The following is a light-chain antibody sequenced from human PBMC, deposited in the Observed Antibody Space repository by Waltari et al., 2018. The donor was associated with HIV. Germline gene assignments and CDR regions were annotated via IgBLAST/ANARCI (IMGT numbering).Light chain of an antibody. CDR1: SSDVGNYNL. CDR2: DVS. V-gene: IGLV2-23*02. Sequence: QSALTQAASVSGSPGQSITISCNGTSSDVGNYNLISWYQQSTGKVPTVFIFDVSKRPSGVSNRFSASKSGNTASLTIAGLQPEDEADYYCCSYAGKSTYVFGSGTKVTVL. CDR3: CSYAGKSTYV. J-gene: IGLJ1*01.